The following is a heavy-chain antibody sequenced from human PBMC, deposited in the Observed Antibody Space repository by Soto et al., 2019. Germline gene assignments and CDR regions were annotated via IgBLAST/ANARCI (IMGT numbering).Heavy chain of an antibody. CDR1: GFTFKESA. CDR3: AKGRGSGWAWYFDN. J-gene: IGHJ4*02. CDR2: ISDTGAST. Sequence: EVRLLEAGGGLKQPGGSLRLSCAASGFTFKESAMNWVRQAPGKGLEWVASISDTGASTWYAESVRGRLSSSRDNSKNTLYLQMNRLRGEDTAVYYCAKGRGSGWAWYFDNWGQGTLVTVSS. D-gene: IGHD6-19*01. V-gene: IGHV3-23*01.